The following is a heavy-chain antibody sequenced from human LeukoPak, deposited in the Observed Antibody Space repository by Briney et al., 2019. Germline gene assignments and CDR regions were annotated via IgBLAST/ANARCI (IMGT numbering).Heavy chain of an antibody. CDR1: GFTFSNYW. V-gene: IGHV3-74*01. CDR3: VRVMPVAGSDS. CDR2: VKSDGTIT. D-gene: IGHD6-19*01. Sequence: GGSLRLSCAASGFTFSNYWMHWVRQGPGKGLVWVSRVKSDGTITSYADSVKGRFTISRDNAKNTLYLQMNSLRVEDTAVYYCVRVMPVAGSDSWGQGTLVTVPS. J-gene: IGHJ4*02.